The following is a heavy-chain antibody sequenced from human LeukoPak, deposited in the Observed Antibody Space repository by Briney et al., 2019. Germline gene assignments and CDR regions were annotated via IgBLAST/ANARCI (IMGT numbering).Heavy chain of an antibody. D-gene: IGHD2-15*01. CDR3: AREDCSGGSCYFDY. Sequence: GGSLRLSCAASGFTFSSYSMNWVRQAPGKGLEWVSSISSSSSYIYYADSVKGRFTISRDNAKNSLYLQMNSLRAGDTAVYYCAREDCSGGSCYFDYWGQGTLVTVSS. J-gene: IGHJ4*02. CDR1: GFTFSSYS. V-gene: IGHV3-21*01. CDR2: ISSSSSYI.